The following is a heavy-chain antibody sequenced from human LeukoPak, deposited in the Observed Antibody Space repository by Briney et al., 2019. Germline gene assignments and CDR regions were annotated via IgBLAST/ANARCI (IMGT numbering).Heavy chain of an antibody. J-gene: IGHJ4*02. CDR3: ARDFTARGPFDY. D-gene: IGHD5-18*01. CDR2: ISYDGSNK. CDR1: GFTFSSYA. V-gene: IGHV3-30*04. Sequence: GGSLRLSCAASGFTFSSYAMHWVRQAPGKGLEWVAVISYDGSNKYYADSVKGRFTISRDNSKNTLYLQMSSLRAEDTAVYYCARDFTARGPFDYWGQGTLVTVSS.